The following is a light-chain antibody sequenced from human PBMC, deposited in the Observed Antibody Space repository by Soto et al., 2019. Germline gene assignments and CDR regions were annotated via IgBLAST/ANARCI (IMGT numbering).Light chain of an antibody. V-gene: IGKV3-15*01. J-gene: IGKJ2*01. Sequence: VMTHSPGTVSVSPGEKATLSCRASQRVGSDLAWYQQKPGQAPRLLIYHTSTRATGIPARFSGSGSGTEFTLTISSLHPDDFATCNCQKYNDYSTFGQGTKV. CDR3: QKYNDYST. CDR1: QRVGSD. CDR2: HTS.